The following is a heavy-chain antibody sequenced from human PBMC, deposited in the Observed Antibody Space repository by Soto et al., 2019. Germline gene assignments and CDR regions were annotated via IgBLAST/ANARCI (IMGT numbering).Heavy chain of an antibody. Sequence: PSETLSLTCTVSGGSVSSYYWSWIRQPPGKGLEWIGYIYYNGSTNYNPSLKSRVTISVDTSKNQFSLKLSSVTAADTAVYYCARSLPTAPGDFDYWGQGTLVTVSS. CDR2: IYYNGST. J-gene: IGHJ4*02. CDR1: GGSVSSYY. D-gene: IGHD6-13*01. CDR3: ARSLPTAPGDFDY. V-gene: IGHV4-59*02.